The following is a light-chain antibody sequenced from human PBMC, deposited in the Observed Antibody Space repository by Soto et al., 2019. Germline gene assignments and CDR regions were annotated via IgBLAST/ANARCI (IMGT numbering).Light chain of an antibody. Sequence: QSALTQPASLSGSPGQSITISCTGTGSDIGYFNYVSWYQQQPGKAPKLVIYEVDNRPSGVSIRFSGSKSGSTASLTISGLQAEDEADYYCKSYAVGSAYVFGTGTKVTVL. CDR1: GSDIGYFNY. V-gene: IGLV2-14*01. J-gene: IGLJ1*01. CDR3: KSYAVGSAYV. CDR2: EVD.